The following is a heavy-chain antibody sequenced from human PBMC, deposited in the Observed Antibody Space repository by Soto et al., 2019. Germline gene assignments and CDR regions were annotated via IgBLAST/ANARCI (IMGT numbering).Heavy chain of an antibody. V-gene: IGHV4-59*08. CDR1: GGSFSSYY. Sequence: SETLSLTCSVSGGSFSSYYWSWIRQPPGKGLEWIGYIFYSGSTNYNPSLKSRVTISVDTSKNQFSLKLTSVTAADTAVYYCARQYSSSWYYHEWGQGTLVTVSS. CDR3: ARQYSSSWYYHE. J-gene: IGHJ4*02. D-gene: IGHD6-13*01. CDR2: IFYSGST.